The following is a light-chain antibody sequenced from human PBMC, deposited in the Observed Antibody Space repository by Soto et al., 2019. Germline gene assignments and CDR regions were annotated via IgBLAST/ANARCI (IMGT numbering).Light chain of an antibody. V-gene: IGKV1-5*01. J-gene: IGKJ4*01. CDR1: QTISSW. CDR2: DAS. Sequence: STLSGSVGDRVTITCRASQTISSWLAWYQQKPGKAPKLLISDASSLESGVPSRFSGSGSGTDFTLTISNLQPEDFATYFCKQVNSFHLTVGGGTKGDIK. CDR3: KQVNSFHLT.